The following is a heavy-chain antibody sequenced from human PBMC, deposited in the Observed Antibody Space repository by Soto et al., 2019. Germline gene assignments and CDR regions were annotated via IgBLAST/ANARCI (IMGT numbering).Heavy chain of an antibody. J-gene: IGHJ4*02. D-gene: IGHD3-22*01. CDR3: ARGSGYYYWDDY. Sequence: ASVEVSCKASWYTFASYAMHWVRQAPGQRLEWMGWINAGNGNTKYSQEFQGRVTITRDTSASTAYMELSSLRSEDTAVYYCARGSGYYYWDDYWGQGTLVTVSS. V-gene: IGHV1-3*01. CDR2: INAGNGNT. CDR1: WYTFASYA.